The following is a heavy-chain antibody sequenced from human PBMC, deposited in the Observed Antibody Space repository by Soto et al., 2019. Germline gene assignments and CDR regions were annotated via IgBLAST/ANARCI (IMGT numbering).Heavy chain of an antibody. V-gene: IGHV1-2*04. Sequence: ASVKVSCKASGYTFTGYYMHWARQAPGQGLEWMGWINPNSGGTNYAQKFQGWVTMTRDTSISTAYMELSRLRSDDTAVYYCARSVGATTGGFDYWGQGTLVTVSS. J-gene: IGHJ4*02. D-gene: IGHD1-26*01. CDR1: GYTFTGYY. CDR2: INPNSGGT. CDR3: ARSVGATTGGFDY.